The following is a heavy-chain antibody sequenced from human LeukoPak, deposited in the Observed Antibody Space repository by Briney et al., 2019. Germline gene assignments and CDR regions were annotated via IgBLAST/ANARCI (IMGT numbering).Heavy chain of an antibody. D-gene: IGHD2-2*03. CDR1: GYTFTSYD. V-gene: IGHV1-8*03. CDR3: ARVDRRVDSTNFWDYYYYMDV. J-gene: IGHJ6*03. Sequence: ASVKISCKASGYTFTSYDINWVRQATGQGLEWMGWMNPNSGNTGYAQKFQGRVTITRNTSISTAYMELSSLRSEDTAVYYCARVDRRVDSTNFWDYYYYMDVWGKGTTVTVSS. CDR2: MNPNSGNT.